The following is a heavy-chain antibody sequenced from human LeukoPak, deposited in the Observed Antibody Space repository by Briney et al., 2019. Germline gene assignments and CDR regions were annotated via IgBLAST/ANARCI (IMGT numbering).Heavy chain of an antibody. Sequence: SETLSLTCTVSGGSISSYYWSWIRQPPGKGLEWIGYIYYSGSTNYNPSLKSRVTISVDTSKNQFSLKLSPVTAADTAVYYCARHDSGDYLLFDYWGQGTLVTVSS. CDR1: GGSISSYY. CDR3: ARHDSGDYLLFDY. D-gene: IGHD4-17*01. J-gene: IGHJ4*02. CDR2: IYYSGST. V-gene: IGHV4-59*08.